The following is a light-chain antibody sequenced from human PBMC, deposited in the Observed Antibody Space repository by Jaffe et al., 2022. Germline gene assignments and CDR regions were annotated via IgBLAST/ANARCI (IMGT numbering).Light chain of an antibody. CDR1: QNILTN. J-gene: IGKJ2*01. V-gene: IGKV3-15*01. CDR3: QQYNTWPRT. CDR2: LAS. Sequence: IVMTQSPATLSVSPGERVTLSCRASQNILTNIAWYQQKPGQAPTLLIYLASTRATGIPDRFIGGGSGTEFTLIISSLQSEDLGVYYCQQYNTWPRTFGQGTKLEI.